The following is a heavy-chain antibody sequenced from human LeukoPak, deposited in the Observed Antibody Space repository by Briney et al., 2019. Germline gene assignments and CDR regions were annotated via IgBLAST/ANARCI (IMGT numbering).Heavy chain of an antibody. D-gene: IGHD6-6*01. CDR2: IIPIFGTA. CDR3: ARAAYSSFYYYYYGMDV. Sequence: EASVNVSCKASGGTFSSYAISWVRQAPGQGLEWMGGIIPIFGTANYAQKFQGRVTITADESTSTAYMELSSLRSEDTAVYYCARAAYSSFYYYYYGMDVWGQGTTVTVSS. CDR1: GGTFSSYA. V-gene: IGHV1-69*13. J-gene: IGHJ6*02.